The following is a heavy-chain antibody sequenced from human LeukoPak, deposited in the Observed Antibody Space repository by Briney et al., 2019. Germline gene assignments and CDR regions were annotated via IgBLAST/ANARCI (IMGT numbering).Heavy chain of an antibody. CDR1: GFTFSSHP. J-gene: IGHJ6*03. D-gene: IGHD2-15*01. CDR2: ISYDGSNK. Sequence: GGSLRLSCAASGFTFSSHPMHWVRQAPGKGLEWVAVISYDGSNKYYADSVKGRFTISRDNSKNTLYLQMNSLRAEDTAVYYCARDQGYCSGGSCYFSYYYYCMDVWGKGTTVTVSS. V-gene: IGHV3-30*04. CDR3: ARDQGYCSGGSCYFSYYYYCMDV.